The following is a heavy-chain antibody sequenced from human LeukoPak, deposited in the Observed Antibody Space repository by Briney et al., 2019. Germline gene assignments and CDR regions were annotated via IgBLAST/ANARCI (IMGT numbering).Heavy chain of an antibody. J-gene: IGHJ4*02. CDR3: ARDHQWSSHY. D-gene: IGHD2-2*01. CDR2: IKPDGSAK. Sequence: GGSLRLSCAASGFTLSTHWMCWVRQAPGKGLEGVANIKPDGSAKYYVDSVKGRFTISRDNAKNSLYLQMDGLRAEDTALYYCARDHQWSSHYWGQGALVTVSS. CDR1: GFTLSTHW. V-gene: IGHV3-7*01.